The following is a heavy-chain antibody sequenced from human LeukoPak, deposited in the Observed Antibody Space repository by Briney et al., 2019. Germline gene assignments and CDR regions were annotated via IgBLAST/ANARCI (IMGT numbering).Heavy chain of an antibody. J-gene: IGHJ4*02. V-gene: IGHV4-34*01. D-gene: IGHD3-22*01. CDR2: INHSGST. CDR1: GGSFSGYY. Sequence: PSETLSLTCAVYGGSFSGYYWSWIRQPPGKGLEWIGEINHSGSTNYNPSLKSRVTISVDTSKNQFSLKLSSVTAADTAVYYCARGRRGYDSSGYPIVPFDYWGQGTLVTVSS. CDR3: ARGRRGYDSSGYPIVPFDY.